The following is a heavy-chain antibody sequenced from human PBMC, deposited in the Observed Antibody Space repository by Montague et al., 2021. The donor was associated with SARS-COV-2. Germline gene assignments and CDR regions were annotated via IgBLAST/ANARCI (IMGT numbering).Heavy chain of an antibody. Sequence: SETLSLTCTVSGGSISSSSYDWGWIRQPPGKGLEWIGSIDYSGSTNYXXXLKSRVTISVDTSKNQFSLKLSSVTAAATAVYYCARVGRQQLVRLSGMDVWGQGTTVTVSS. CDR1: GGSISSSSYD. V-gene: IGHV4-39*07. CDR2: IDYSGST. CDR3: ARVGRQQLVRLSGMDV. J-gene: IGHJ6*02. D-gene: IGHD6-13*01.